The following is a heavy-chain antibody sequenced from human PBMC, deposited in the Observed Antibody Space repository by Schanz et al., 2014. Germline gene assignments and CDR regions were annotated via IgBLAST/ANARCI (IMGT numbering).Heavy chain of an antibody. J-gene: IGHJ4*02. V-gene: IGHV3-7*01. Sequence: EVQLVESGGGLVKPGGSLRLSCAASGFTFSKYGMHWVRQAPGKGLEWVANIKQDESERSYVDSVKGRFTISRDNAKNSLYLQMNSLRAEDTAVYYCARDKGGYYPFDYWGQGTLVTVSS. CDR2: IKQDESER. D-gene: IGHD3-3*01. CDR3: ARDKGGYYPFDY. CDR1: GFTFSKYG.